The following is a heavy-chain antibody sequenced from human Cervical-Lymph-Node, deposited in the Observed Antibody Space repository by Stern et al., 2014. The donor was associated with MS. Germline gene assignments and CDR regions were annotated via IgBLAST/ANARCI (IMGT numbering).Heavy chain of an antibody. J-gene: IGHJ3*02. D-gene: IGHD3-10*01. Sequence: QVQLVESGAAVKKPVASVKVSCKISGNTFTELSIHWVRQAPGKGLEWVGGFDPEDGETIYAQNFQGRVTMTEDTSTYTAYMELSNLRSEDTALYYCATVHKSLRFRRGVEGAFDIWGQGTMVSVSS. CDR3: ATVHKSLRFRRGVEGAFDI. CDR2: FDPEDGET. V-gene: IGHV1-24*01. CDR1: GNTFTELS.